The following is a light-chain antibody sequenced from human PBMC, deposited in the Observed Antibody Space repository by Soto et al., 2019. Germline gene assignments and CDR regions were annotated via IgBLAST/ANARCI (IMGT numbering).Light chain of an antibody. J-gene: IGKJ3*01. Sequence: DIQMTQSPSSLSASVGDRVSITCRASQSILSHLNWFQHKPGKAPKVLIYGASSLQGGVPSRFSGSGSGTDFTLTIKSLQPEDFATYYCQQSFSSPFTFGPGTKVDVK. V-gene: IGKV1-39*01. CDR3: QQSFSSPFT. CDR1: QSILSH. CDR2: GAS.